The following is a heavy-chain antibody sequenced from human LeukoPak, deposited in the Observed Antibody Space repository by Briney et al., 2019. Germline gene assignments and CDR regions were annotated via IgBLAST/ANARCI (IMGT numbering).Heavy chain of an antibody. CDR3: ARDSRTIPIWYFDL. Sequence: SETLSLTCTVSGGSISSYYWSWIRQPPGKGLEWIGYIYYSGSTNYNPSLKSRVTISVDTSKNQFSLKLSSVTAADTAVYYCARDSRTIPIWYFDLWGRGTLVTVSS. V-gene: IGHV4-59*01. D-gene: IGHD1/OR15-1a*01. CDR2: IYYSGST. J-gene: IGHJ2*01. CDR1: GGSISSYY.